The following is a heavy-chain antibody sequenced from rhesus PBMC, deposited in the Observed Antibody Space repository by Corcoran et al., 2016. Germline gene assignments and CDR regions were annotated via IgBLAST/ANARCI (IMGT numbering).Heavy chain of an antibody. Sequence: QLQLQESGPGLVKPSETLSLTCAVSGGSISSNYWSWIRQPPGKGREWIGRISGSGGRTDYNPSLKSRVTISTDTSKNQFSLKLSSVTAADTAVYYCARGPPDFWSGYWSVVSLDVWGRGVLVTVSS. CDR2: ISGSGGRT. D-gene: IGHD3-3*01. J-gene: IGHJ5-2*02. CDR3: ARGPPDFWSGYWSVVSLDV. CDR1: GGSISSNY. V-gene: IGHV4-173*01.